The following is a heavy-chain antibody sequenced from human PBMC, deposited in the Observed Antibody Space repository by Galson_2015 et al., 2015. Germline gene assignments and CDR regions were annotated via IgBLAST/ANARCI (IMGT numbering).Heavy chain of an antibody. J-gene: IGHJ4*02. CDR2: INAGNGNT. CDR1: GYTFTSYA. Sequence: SVKVSCKASGYTFTSYAMHWVRQAPGQRLEWMGWINAGNGNTKYSQKFQGSVTITRDTSASTAYMELSSLRSEDTAVYYCAREGVRGRWYPGYWGQGTLVTVSS. CDR3: AREGVRGRWYPGY. D-gene: IGHD4-23*01. V-gene: IGHV1-3*01.